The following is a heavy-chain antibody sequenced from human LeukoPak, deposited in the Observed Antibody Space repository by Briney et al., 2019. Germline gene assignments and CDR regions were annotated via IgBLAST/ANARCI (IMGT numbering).Heavy chain of an antibody. CDR3: ARDSDRPRGGYFDY. Sequence: SVKVSCNASGGTFSSYAISWVRQAPGQGLEWMGRIIPILGIANYAQKFQGRVTITADKSTSTAYMELSSLRSEDTAVYYCARDSDRPRGGYFDYWGQGTLVTVSS. J-gene: IGHJ4*02. D-gene: IGHD1-26*01. CDR1: GGTFSSYA. CDR2: IIPILGIA. V-gene: IGHV1-69*04.